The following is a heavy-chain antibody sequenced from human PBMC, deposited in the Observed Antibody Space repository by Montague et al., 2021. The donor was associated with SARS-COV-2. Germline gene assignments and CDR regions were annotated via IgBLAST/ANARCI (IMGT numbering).Heavy chain of an antibody. Sequence: TLSLTCSVSGDSIGSGGFYCTWIRHLPGKGLEWLGNIYHSGSTYFNPSLKSRLTMSVDTSKQHFSLNLTSVTAADTAVYFCARGGFYDCAATSCTTTGAFGIWGQGTMVTVSS. J-gene: IGHJ3*02. CDR1: GDSIGSGGFY. CDR3: ARGGFYDCAATSCTTTGAFGI. V-gene: IGHV4-31*03. CDR2: IYHSGST. D-gene: IGHD2-2*01.